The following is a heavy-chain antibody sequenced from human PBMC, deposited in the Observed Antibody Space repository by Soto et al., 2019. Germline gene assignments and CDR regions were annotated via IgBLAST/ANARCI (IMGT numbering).Heavy chain of an antibody. V-gene: IGHV4-31*03. CDR3: ARDVPRGMDG. CDR1: GGSISSGGYY. CDR2: IYYSRST. J-gene: IGHJ6*02. Sequence: QVQLQESGPGLVKPSQTMSITCTVSGGSISSGGYYWSWIRQHPGKGLEWIGYIYYSRSTYYNTSLKSRVTISVDTYKNQFSLKLRSVTAADTAVYYCARDVPRGMDGWGQGTTVTVSS.